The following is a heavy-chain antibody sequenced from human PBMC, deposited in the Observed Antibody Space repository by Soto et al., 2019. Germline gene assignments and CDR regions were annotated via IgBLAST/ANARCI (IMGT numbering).Heavy chain of an antibody. J-gene: IGHJ5*02. V-gene: IGHV3-74*01. D-gene: IGHD4-17*01. CDR2: INGDGSST. CDR3: ARDENTADYFDA. Sequence: GGSLRLSCGSSGFAFSSYYMHWVRQAPGKGLFWVSRINGDGSSTNYADSVKGRFTISRDNAKNTLYLQMNGLRAEDTAVYYCARDENTADYFDALGQGTLLTVSS. CDR1: GFAFSSYY.